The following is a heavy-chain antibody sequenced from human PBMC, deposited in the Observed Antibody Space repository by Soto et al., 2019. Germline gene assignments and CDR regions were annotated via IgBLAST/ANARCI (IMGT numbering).Heavy chain of an antibody. Sequence: ASVKVSCKASGYTFTSYDINWVRQATGQGLEWMGWMNPNSGNTGYAQKFQGRVTMTRNTSISTAYMELSSLRSEDTAVYYCARGPWGGGMVRGTRTDYWGQGTLVTAPQ. D-gene: IGHD3-10*01. CDR3: ARGPWGGGMVRGTRTDY. CDR2: MNPNSGNT. J-gene: IGHJ4*02. CDR1: GYTFTSYD. V-gene: IGHV1-8*01.